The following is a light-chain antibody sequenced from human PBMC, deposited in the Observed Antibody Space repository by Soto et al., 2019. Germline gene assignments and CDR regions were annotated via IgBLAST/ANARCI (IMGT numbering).Light chain of an antibody. CDR3: QYYNNWLAT. CDR1: QSVDIN. J-gene: IGKJ4*01. V-gene: IGKV3-15*01. CDR2: AAS. Sequence: EIVLTQSPATLSVSPGERVTLSCRASQSVDINLAWYQQKPGQAPRLLIYAASTRATGVSARFSGSGSGTEFTLTISSLQSEDFTIYYCQYYNNWLATFGGGTKVDNK.